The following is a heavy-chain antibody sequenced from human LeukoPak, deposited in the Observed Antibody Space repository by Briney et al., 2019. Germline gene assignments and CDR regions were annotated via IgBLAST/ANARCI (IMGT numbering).Heavy chain of an antibody. Sequence: GGSLRLSCAASGFTVSSNYMSWVRQAPGKGLEWVSGISWNSGSIGYADSVKGRFTISRDNAKNSLYLQMNSLRAEDTALYYCEKDMGPPYYYGRDVWGQGTTVTVSS. CDR3: EKDMGPPYYYGRDV. CDR1: GFTVSSNY. D-gene: IGHD3-16*01. J-gene: IGHJ6*02. V-gene: IGHV3-9*01. CDR2: ISWNSGSI.